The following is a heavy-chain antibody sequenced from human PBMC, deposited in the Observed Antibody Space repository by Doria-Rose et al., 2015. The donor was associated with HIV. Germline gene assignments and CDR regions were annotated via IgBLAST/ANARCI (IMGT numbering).Heavy chain of an antibody. CDR1: GGSISHYY. Sequence: QVQLQESGPGLVKPSETLSLACSVSGGSISHYYWSWIRQPPGKGLEYIGDIFYTGRTNYSPSLKSRVSISIDTSKSKFSLRLSSVTAADTAVYYCARVLSGTYDYWGQGTLVTVSS. D-gene: IGHD1-26*01. CDR2: IFYTGRT. CDR3: ARVLSGTYDY. V-gene: IGHV4-59*01. J-gene: IGHJ4*02.